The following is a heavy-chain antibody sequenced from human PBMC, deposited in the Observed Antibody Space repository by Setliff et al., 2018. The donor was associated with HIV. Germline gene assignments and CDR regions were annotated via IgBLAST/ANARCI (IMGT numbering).Heavy chain of an antibody. CDR2: MYHSGST. CDR3: AREYRYGGYGELSYSGYYYYYMDV. J-gene: IGHJ6*03. V-gene: IGHV4-39*07. Sequence: SETLSLTCSVSGVSINRTDHYWGWIRQSPGKRLEWIGYMYHSGSTHYNPSLKSRVTMSVDTSKNQFSLKMKSVTAADTAVYYCAREYRYGGYGELSYSGYYYYYMDVWGKGITVTVSS. D-gene: IGHD3-10*01. CDR1: GVSINRTDHY.